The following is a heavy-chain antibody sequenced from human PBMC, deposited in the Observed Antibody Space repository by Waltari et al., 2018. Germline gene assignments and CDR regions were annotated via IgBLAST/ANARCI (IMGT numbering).Heavy chain of an antibody. Sequence: EVQLVESGGGLVQPGGSLRLSCAASGFTFSSYSMNWVRQAPGKGLEWVSYISSSSSTIYDADSVKGRFTISRDNAKNSLYLQMNSLRAEDTAVYYCARDREGDPVDYWGQGTLVTVSS. CDR2: ISSSSSTI. J-gene: IGHJ4*02. CDR1: GFTFSSYS. CDR3: ARDREGDPVDY. D-gene: IGHD3-16*01. V-gene: IGHV3-48*04.